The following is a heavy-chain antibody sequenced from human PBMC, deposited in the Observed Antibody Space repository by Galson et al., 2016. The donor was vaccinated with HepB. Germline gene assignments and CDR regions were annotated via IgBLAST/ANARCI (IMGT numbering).Heavy chain of an antibody. V-gene: IGHV4-59*01. CDR2: IYYSGST. CDR1: GGSISRYH. D-gene: IGHD6-13*01. CDR3: TRERLEAAVFDY. Sequence: SETLSLTCTVSGGSISRYHWSWIRQPPGQRLEWIGYIYYSGSTNYNPSLKSRVTMSVDTSRNQFSLKLTSLTAAGTAVYFCTRERLEAAVFDYWGQGIVVTASS. J-gene: IGHJ4*02.